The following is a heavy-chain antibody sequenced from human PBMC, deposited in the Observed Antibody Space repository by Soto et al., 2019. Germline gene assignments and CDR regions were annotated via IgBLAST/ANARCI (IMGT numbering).Heavy chain of an antibody. D-gene: IGHD2-2*01. V-gene: IGHV1-69*12. Sequence: QVQLVQSGAEVKKPGSSVKVSCKASGGTFSSYAISWVRQAPGQGLEWMGGIIPIFGTANYAQKFQGRVTITADESTSTAYMELGSLRSEDTAVYYCARERECISTSCHDAFDIWGQGTMVTVSS. J-gene: IGHJ3*02. CDR1: GGTFSSYA. CDR2: IIPIFGTA. CDR3: ARERECISTSCHDAFDI.